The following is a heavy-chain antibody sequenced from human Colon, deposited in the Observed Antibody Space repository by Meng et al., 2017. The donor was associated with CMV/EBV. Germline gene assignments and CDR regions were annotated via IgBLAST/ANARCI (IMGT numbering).Heavy chain of an antibody. J-gene: IGHJ4*02. CDR3: AREGTLGGYCSSTSCYRNRPFDY. D-gene: IGHD2-2*01. Sequence: YYWSWIRQPPGKGLEWIGAINHAGTTNYNLSLKSRLTVSVDTSKNQISLNLTSVTAADTAVYYCAREGTLGGYCSSTSCYRNRPFDYWGQGTLVTVSS. CDR2: INHAGTT. V-gene: IGHV4-34*01. CDR1: YY.